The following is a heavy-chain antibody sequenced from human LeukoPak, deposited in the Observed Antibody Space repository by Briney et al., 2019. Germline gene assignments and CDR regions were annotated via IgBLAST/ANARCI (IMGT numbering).Heavy chain of an antibody. CDR1: VGSISSSYYS. J-gene: IGHJ4*02. CDR3: ARGLYDSNSPSYYFDS. D-gene: IGHD3-22*01. V-gene: IGHV4-30-2*01. CDR2: IHHSGST. Sequence: PSETLSLTCAVSVGSISSSYYSWNWIRQPPGKGLEWIGYIHHSGSTYYNPSLKSRVTISVDRSKNQFSLKLTSVTAADTAVYYCARGLYDSNSPSYYFDSWGQGTLVTVSS.